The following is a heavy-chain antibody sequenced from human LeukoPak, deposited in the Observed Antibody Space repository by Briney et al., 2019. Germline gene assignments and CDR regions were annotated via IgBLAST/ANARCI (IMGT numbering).Heavy chain of an antibody. CDR2: IWYDGSNK. J-gene: IGHJ3*02. CDR3: AKPFSTMIVVVYDAFDI. D-gene: IGHD3-22*01. V-gene: IGHV3-33*06. Sequence: GGSLRLSCAASGFTFSSYGMHWVRQAPGKGLEWVAVIWYDGSNKYYADSVKGRFTISRDNSKNTLYLQMNSLRAEDTAVYYCAKPFSTMIVVVYDAFDIWGQGTMVTVSS. CDR1: GFTFSSYG.